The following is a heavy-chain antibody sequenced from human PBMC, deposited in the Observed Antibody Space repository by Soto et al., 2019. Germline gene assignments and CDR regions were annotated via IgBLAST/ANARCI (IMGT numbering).Heavy chain of an antibody. V-gene: IGHV3-21*01. J-gene: IGHJ6*02. CDR3: ANHEAADTFSDYYGMNV. Sequence: EVQLVESGGGLVKPGGSLRLSCAASGFTFSSYSMNWVRQAPGKGLEWVSSISTSSIYIYYADSVKGRFTISRDNAKNSLYLQINSLRAEDTAVYYCANHEAADTFSDYYGMNVWAKGPRSPSP. CDR1: GFTFSSYS. D-gene: IGHD6-13*01. CDR2: ISTSSIYI.